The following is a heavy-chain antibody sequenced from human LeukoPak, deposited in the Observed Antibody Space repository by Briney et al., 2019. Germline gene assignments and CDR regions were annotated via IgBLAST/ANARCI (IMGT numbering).Heavy chain of an antibody. V-gene: IGHV3-9*01. CDR1: GFTFDNYA. Sequence: GGSLRLSCAASGFTFDNYAMHWVRQAPGKGLEWVSGISWNSGSIGYADSVKGRFTISRDNAKNSLYLQMNSLRAEDTALYYCAKERNRGGIYDILTGPVDYWGQGTLVTVSS. J-gene: IGHJ4*02. CDR2: ISWNSGSI. CDR3: AKERNRGGIYDILTGPVDY. D-gene: IGHD3-9*01.